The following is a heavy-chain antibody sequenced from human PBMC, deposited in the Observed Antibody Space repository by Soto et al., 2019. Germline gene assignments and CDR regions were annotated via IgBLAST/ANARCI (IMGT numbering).Heavy chain of an antibody. J-gene: IGHJ6*02. CDR3: ARGGITMAWNYYYYGMDV. Sequence: QVQLQESGSGLVKPSQTLSVTCAVSGASMSSGGHSWSWIRQSPGEGLEWIGCIYATGKTYYNPSLKSRLSFSLDTSKNHFSLNLSSVSVADTAVYYCARGGITMAWNYYYYGMDVWGQGTTVTVSS. D-gene: IGHD3-10*01. V-gene: IGHV4-30-2*05. CDR2: IYATGKT. CDR1: GASMSSGGHS.